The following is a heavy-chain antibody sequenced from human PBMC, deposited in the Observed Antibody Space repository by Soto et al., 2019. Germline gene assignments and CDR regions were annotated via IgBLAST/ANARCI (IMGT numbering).Heavy chain of an antibody. CDR1: GGSFSDYS. CDR3: ARGSHKLHSYDSSGFYHYVDY. D-gene: IGHD3-22*01. V-gene: IGHV4-34*01. CDR2: INDSGST. Sequence: PSETLSLTCAVYGGSFSDYSWTWIRQPPGKWLEWIGEINDSGSTNYTPSLERRVTISRDTSKNRFSLKLSSVTAADTAVYYCARGSHKLHSYDSSGFYHYVDYWGQGSLVPSP. J-gene: IGHJ4*02.